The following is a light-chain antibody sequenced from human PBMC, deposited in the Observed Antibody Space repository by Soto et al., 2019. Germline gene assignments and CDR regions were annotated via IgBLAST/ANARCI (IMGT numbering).Light chain of an antibody. Sequence: DIQMTHSPSTLSASVLYTVTVTFRASQSVSGWLAWYQQKPGEAPKLLIYKASTLKSGVPSRFSGSGSGTEFTLTISSLQPDDFATYYCQKYNSYPINFGQGTRLEIK. CDR2: KAS. CDR1: QSVSGW. CDR3: QKYNSYPIN. J-gene: IGKJ5*01. V-gene: IGKV1-5*03.